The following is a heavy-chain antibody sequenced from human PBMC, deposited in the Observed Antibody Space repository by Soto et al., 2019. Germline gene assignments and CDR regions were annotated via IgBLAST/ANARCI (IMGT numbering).Heavy chain of an antibody. Sequence: QVQLVQSGAEVKKPGASVKVSCKASGYTFTSYGISWVRQAPGQGLEWMGWISANNGNTNYAQKLQGRVTMTTDTAASTGYMELRSLRSDDTAVYYCAIDRGSYALDYWGQGTLVTVSS. CDR1: GYTFTSYG. V-gene: IGHV1-18*01. D-gene: IGHD1-26*01. J-gene: IGHJ4*02. CDR2: ISANNGNT. CDR3: AIDRGSYALDY.